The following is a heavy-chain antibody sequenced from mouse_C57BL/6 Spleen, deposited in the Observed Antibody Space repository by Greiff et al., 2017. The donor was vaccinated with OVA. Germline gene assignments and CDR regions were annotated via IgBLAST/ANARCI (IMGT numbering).Heavy chain of an antibody. V-gene: IGHV3-6*01. J-gene: IGHJ2*01. Sequence: EVQLKESGPGLVKPSQSLSLTCSVTGYSITSGYYWNWIRQFPGNKLEWMGYISYDGSNNYNPSLKNRISITRDTSKNQFFLKLNSVTTEDTATYYCARELLRLYYFDYWGQGTTLTVSS. CDR2: ISYDGSN. CDR1: GYSITSGYY. CDR3: ARELLRLYYFDY. D-gene: IGHD1-1*01.